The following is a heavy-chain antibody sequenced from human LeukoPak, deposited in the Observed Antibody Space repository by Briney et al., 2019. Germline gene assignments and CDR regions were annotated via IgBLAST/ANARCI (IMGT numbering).Heavy chain of an antibody. Sequence: GGSLRLSCAASGFTFSSYGMHWVRQAPGKGLEWVAFIRYDGSNKYYADSVKGRFTISRDNAKNSLYLQMNSLRAEDTAVYYCARPIMITFGGVIGFGYWGQGTLVTVSS. J-gene: IGHJ4*02. CDR3: ARPIMITFGGVIGFGY. D-gene: IGHD3-16*02. CDR2: IRYDGSNK. CDR1: GFTFSSYG. V-gene: IGHV3-30*02.